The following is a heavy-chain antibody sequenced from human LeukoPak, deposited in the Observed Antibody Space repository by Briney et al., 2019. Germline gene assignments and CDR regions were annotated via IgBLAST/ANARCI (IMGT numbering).Heavy chain of an antibody. D-gene: IGHD2-8*01. CDR2: ISLTGLT. J-gene: IGHJ4*02. CDR3: SRENGAFSPFGY. Sequence: PGGSLRLSCAASGFTFSSSRMHWVRQPPEQGLEWIGEISLTGLTHYNPSLESRVTVSLDKSKNQLSLNLTSVTAADTAVYYCSRENGAFSPFGYWGQGTLVTVLS. V-gene: IGHV4-4*02. CDR1: GFTFSSSR.